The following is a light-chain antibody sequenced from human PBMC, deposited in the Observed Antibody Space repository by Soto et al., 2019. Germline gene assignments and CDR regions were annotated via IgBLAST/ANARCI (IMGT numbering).Light chain of an antibody. Sequence: EIVMTQSPATLSVSPGERATLSCRASQGVSSNLAWYQQKPGQAPRLLISGASTRATGVPARFSGSGSGTEFTLTISSLQSEDFAGYCCQQYNNWPPDTFGQGTRLEIK. J-gene: IGKJ2*01. V-gene: IGKV3-15*01. CDR2: GAS. CDR3: QQYNNWPPDT. CDR1: QGVSSN.